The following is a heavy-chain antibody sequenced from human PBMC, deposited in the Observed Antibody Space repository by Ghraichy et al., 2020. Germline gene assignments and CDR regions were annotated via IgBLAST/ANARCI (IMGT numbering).Heavy chain of an antibody. CDR3: AREADSSFGY. V-gene: IGHV3-23*01. CDR2: ICGGCANT. CDR1: GFTFGSYA. Sequence: GGSLRLSCVGSGFTFGSYAMSWVRQAPGKGLEWVSAICGGCANTYYADSVKGRFAISRDDSKNTLFLQMSSLRVEDTAIYYCAREADSSFGYWGQGIMVTVSS. J-gene: IGHJ4*02. D-gene: IGHD2-15*01.